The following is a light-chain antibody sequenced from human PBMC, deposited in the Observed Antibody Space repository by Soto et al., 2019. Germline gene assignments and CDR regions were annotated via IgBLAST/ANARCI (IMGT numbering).Light chain of an antibody. J-gene: IGKJ5*01. CDR1: QSVSSD. CDR2: GAS. CDR3: QQYHNWPPIT. Sequence: EIVMTQSPATLSVSPGERATLSCRASQSVSSDLAWYQQKPGQAPRLLIYGASTRATGIPARFSGSGSGTEFTLTISSLLSEDFALYYCQQYHNWPPITFGQGTLLEIK. V-gene: IGKV3-15*01.